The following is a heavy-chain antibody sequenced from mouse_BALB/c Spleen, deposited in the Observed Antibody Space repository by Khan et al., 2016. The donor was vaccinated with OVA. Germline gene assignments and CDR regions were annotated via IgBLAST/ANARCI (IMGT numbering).Heavy chain of an antibody. V-gene: IGHV3-2*02. CDR1: GYSITSGYA. Sequence: EVQLQESGPGLVKPSQSLSLTCTVTGYSITSGYAWNWIRQFPGNKLEWMGYISYSGVTSYTPSLKSRISITRDTSKNPFFMQVKSVHTEDTATYFCARGNYYGYYFDYGGQGTTLTVSS. D-gene: IGHD1-1*01. J-gene: IGHJ2*01. CDR3: ARGNYYGYYFDY. CDR2: ISYSGVT.